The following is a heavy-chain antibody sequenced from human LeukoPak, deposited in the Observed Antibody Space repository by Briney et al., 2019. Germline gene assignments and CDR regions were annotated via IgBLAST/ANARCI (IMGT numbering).Heavy chain of an antibody. D-gene: IGHD6-13*01. Sequence: GGSLRLSCAASGFSFSTYSMNWVRQAPGKGVEWISYISSSSGAIYYAGSVKGRFTISRDNAKNSLYLQMNSLRGEDTAVYYCVRDGGTAVAGTHHFDFWGQGTLVSVSS. CDR1: GFSFSTYS. J-gene: IGHJ4*02. CDR3: VRDGGTAVAGTHHFDF. CDR2: ISSSSGAI. V-gene: IGHV3-48*01.